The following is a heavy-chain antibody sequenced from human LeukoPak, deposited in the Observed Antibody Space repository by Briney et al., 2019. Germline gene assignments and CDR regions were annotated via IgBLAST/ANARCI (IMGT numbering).Heavy chain of an antibody. CDR2: ISGSGGST. J-gene: IGHJ4*02. V-gene: IGHV3-23*01. Sequence: GSLRLSCAASGFTFSSYAMSWVRQAPGKGLEWVSAISGSGGSTYYADSVKGRFTISRDNSKNTLYLQVNSLRAKDTAVYYCAKALPAIVVKLLFDYWGQGTLVTVSS. D-gene: IGHD2-2*02. CDR1: GFTFSSYA. CDR3: AKALPAIVVKLLFDY.